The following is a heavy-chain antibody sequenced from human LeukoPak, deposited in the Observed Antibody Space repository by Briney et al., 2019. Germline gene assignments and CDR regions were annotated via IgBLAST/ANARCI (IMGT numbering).Heavy chain of an antibody. CDR3: AKDRDYYDSSGQYYFDY. CDR1: GFTFSSYG. J-gene: IGHJ4*02. CDR2: ISYDGSNK. D-gene: IGHD3-22*01. V-gene: IGHV3-30*18. Sequence: PGGSLRLSCAASGFTFSSYGMHWVRQAPGKGLEWVAVISYDGSNKYYADSVKGRFTISRDNSKNTLYLQMNSLRAEDTAVYYCAKDRDYYDSSGQYYFDYWGQGTLVTVSS.